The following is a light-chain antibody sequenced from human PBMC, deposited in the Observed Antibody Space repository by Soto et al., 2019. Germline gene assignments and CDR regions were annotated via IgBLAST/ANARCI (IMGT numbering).Light chain of an antibody. CDR3: QQHSHWPPWT. J-gene: IGKJ1*01. CDR2: GAS. CDR1: ENVRTF. V-gene: IGKV3-11*01. Sequence: EVVLTQSPVTLSLSPGERATLSCRASENVRTFVDWYQQKPGQAPRLLIFGASNRATGIPARFSGSGSGTDFTLTISNLEPEDFAVYYCQQHSHWPPWTFGQGTRVEIQ.